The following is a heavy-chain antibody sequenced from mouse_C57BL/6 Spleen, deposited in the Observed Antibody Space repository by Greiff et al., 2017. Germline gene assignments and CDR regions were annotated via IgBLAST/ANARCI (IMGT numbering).Heavy chain of an antibody. D-gene: IGHD2-2*01. CDR3: TTSGCYYFYY. CDR2: IDPDDGDT. CDR1: GFNIKAYY. V-gene: IGHV14-1*01. J-gene: IGHJ2*01. Sequence: VQLQQSGAELVRPGASVKLSCTASGFNIKAYYMHWVKQSPEQSLEWIGRIDPDDGDTAYAPKFQGKATMTAETSSNTAYLQLSRLTSDDTAVYYCTTSGCYYFYYWGQGTTLTVSS.